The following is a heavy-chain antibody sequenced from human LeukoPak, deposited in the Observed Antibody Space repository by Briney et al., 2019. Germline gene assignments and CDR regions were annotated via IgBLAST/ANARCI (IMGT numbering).Heavy chain of an antibody. D-gene: IGHD5-18*01. CDR3: ARDSEDTAMFNY. V-gene: IGHV3-21*01. CDR2: ISSSSSYI. Sequence: PGGSLRLSCAASGFTLSNYAMSWVRQAPGKGLEWVSSISSSSSYIYYADSVKGRFTISRDNAKNSLYLQMNSLRAEDTAVYYCARDSEDTAMFNYWGQGTLVTVSS. CDR1: GFTLSNYA. J-gene: IGHJ4*02.